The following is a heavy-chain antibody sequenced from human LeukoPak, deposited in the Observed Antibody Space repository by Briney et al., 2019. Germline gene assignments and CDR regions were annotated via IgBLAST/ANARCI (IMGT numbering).Heavy chain of an antibody. CDR2: ISSSSSTI. Sequence: GGSLRLSCAASGFTFSSYSMSWVRQAPGKGLEWVSYISSSSSTIYYADSVKGRFTISRDNAKNSLYLQMNSLRAEDTAVYYCARDAISNNWNLRYYYYGMDVWGQGTTVTVSS. V-gene: IGHV3-48*01. CDR1: GFTFSSYS. D-gene: IGHD1-1*01. J-gene: IGHJ6*02. CDR3: ARDAISNNWNLRYYYYGMDV.